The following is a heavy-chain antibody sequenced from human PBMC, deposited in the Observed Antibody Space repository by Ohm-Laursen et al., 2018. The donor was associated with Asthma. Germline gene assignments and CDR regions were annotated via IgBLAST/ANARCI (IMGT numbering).Heavy chain of an antibody. V-gene: IGHV3-7*01. J-gene: IGHJ6*02. CDR3: AKPVVPVYYYGMDV. CDR1: KFTFSNHW. CDR2: INPDGRET. Sequence: SLRLSCTASKFTFSNHWMNWVRQAPGKGLEWVANINPDGRETRHVDSVKGRFTISRDNAKDSLSLQMNSLRAEDTAVYYCAKPVVPVYYYGMDVWGQGTTVTVSS. D-gene: IGHD2-2*01.